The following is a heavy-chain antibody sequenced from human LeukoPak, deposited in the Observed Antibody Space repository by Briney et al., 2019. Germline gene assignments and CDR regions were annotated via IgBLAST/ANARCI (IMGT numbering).Heavy chain of an antibody. J-gene: IGHJ3*02. CDR3: ARGDRYCSSTSCTDAFDI. CDR1: GYIFTSYY. Sequence: ASVKVSCKASGYIFTSYYMHWVRQAPGQGLEWMGIINPSGGSTSYAQKFQGRVTMTRDTSTSTVYMELSSLRSEDTAVYYCARGDRYCSSTSCTDAFDIWGQGTMVTVSS. D-gene: IGHD2-2*01. V-gene: IGHV1-46*01. CDR2: INPSGGST.